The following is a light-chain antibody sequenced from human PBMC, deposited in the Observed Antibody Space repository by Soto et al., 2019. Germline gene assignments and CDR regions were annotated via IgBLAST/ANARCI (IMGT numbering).Light chain of an antibody. Sequence: EIVLTQSPATLSLSPGERATLSCRASQSVSSQLAWYQHKPGQAPRLLIYDASNRATRIPDRFSGSGSETDFSLTVSSQGHEVSSVYYCAQRVWPWTVGQGTKVDIK. V-gene: IGKV3-11*01. CDR2: DAS. CDR3: AQRVWPWT. J-gene: IGKJ1*01. CDR1: QSVSSQ.